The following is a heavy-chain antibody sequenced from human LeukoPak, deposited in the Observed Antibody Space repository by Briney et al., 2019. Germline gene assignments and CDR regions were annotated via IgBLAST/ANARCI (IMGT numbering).Heavy chain of an antibody. J-gene: IGHJ4*02. CDR2: FSGSGGST. Sequence: GGSLRLSCAASGFTFSSYAMSWVRQAPGKGLECISGFSGSGGSTYYADSVKGRFTISRDNSKNTLYLQMNSLRAEDTALYYCAKDKEQWYSSGWPDYWGQGTLVTVSS. D-gene: IGHD6-19*01. CDR1: GFTFSSYA. V-gene: IGHV3-23*01. CDR3: AKDKEQWYSSGWPDY.